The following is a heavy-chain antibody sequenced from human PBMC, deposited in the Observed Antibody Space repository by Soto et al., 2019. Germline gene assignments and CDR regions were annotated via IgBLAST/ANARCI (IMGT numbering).Heavy chain of an antibody. D-gene: IGHD2-8*01. Sequence: VQLQESGPGLVRPSQTLSLTCTVSDGSISTIRYYWSWIREHPEKGLEWIGYISYSGSTFYHSSLKSRVTISLDTSKKQFSLTLTSVTAADTAVYYCARSAQWDGFDPWGQGTMVTVSS. CDR1: DGSISTIRYY. J-gene: IGHJ3*01. CDR3: ARSAQWDGFDP. CDR2: ISYSGST. V-gene: IGHV4-31*03.